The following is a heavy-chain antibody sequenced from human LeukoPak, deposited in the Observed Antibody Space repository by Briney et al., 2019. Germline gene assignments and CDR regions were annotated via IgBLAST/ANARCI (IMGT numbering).Heavy chain of an antibody. J-gene: IGHJ4*02. CDR1: GFTFHNNG. V-gene: IGHV3-23*01. Sequence: SGGSLRLSCAASGFTFHNNGMSWVRQAPGKGLEWVSAISGSSRSTYHAESVKGRFIISRDNSKNTLFLQMNNLRAEDTAVYYCGKDSRPSVTTFRSRWTNSWGQGTLVTVSS. CDR2: ISGSSRST. CDR3: GKDSRPSVTTFRSRWTNS. D-gene: IGHD4-11*01.